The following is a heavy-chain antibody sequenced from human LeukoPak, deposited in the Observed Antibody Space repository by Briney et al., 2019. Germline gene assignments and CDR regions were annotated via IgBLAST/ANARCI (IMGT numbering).Heavy chain of an antibody. CDR3: ARTIPPPGSFYFGMDV. D-gene: IGHD2-2*02. CDR1: GFTFSDYP. Sequence: AEPLTLSCAASGFTFSDYPKYWIRHAPGKGLEWLSYISSSDSALYYTDPVKGRFTISRDNAKSSLYLQMNSLRAEDTAVYYCARTIPPPGSFYFGMDVWGQGTTVTVS. CDR2: ISSSDSAL. J-gene: IGHJ6*02. V-gene: IGHV3-11*01.